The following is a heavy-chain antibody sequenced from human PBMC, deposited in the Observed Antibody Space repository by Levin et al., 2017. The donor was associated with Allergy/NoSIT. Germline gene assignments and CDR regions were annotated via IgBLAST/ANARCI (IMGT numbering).Heavy chain of an antibody. CDR3: AKDHSRGELPIEYFQH. J-gene: IGHJ1*01. Sequence: GGSLRLSCAASGFTFSSYAMSWVRQAPGKGLEWVSAISGSGGSTYYADSVKGRFTISRDNSKNTLYLQMNSLRAEDTAVYYCAKDHSRGELPIEYFQHWGQGTLVTVSS. D-gene: IGHD1-26*01. CDR2: ISGSGGST. CDR1: GFTFSSYA. V-gene: IGHV3-23*01.